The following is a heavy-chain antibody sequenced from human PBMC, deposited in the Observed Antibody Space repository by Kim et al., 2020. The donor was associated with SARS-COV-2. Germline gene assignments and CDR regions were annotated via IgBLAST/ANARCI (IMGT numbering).Heavy chain of an antibody. CDR1: SGSISSYY. CDR3: ARAQPTNYYDSSGYPYYF. D-gene: IGHD3-22*01. V-gene: IGHV4-59*13. J-gene: IGHJ4*01. CDR2: IYYSGST. Sequence: SETLSLTCIVSSGSISSYYWNWIRQPPGKGLEWIGYIYYSGSTDYNPSLKSRVTISVDTSKNQFSLKLSSVTAADTAMYYCARAQPTNYYDSSGYPYYF.